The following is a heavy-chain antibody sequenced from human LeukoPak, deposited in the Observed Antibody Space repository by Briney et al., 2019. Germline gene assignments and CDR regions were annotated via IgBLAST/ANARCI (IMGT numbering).Heavy chain of an antibody. CDR3: AKDSARYGDVPFDY. D-gene: IGHD4-17*01. J-gene: IGHJ4*02. CDR2: ISYDGSNK. Sequence: GRSLRLSCAASGFTFSSYGMHWVRQAPGKGLEWVAVISYDGSNKYYADSVKGRFTISRDNSKNTLYLQMNSLRAEDTAVYYCAKDSARYGDVPFDYWGQGTLVTVSS. V-gene: IGHV3-30*18. CDR1: GFTFSSYG.